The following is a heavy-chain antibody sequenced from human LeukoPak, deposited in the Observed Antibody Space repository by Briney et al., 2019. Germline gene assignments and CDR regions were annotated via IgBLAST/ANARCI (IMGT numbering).Heavy chain of an antibody. D-gene: IGHD4-17*01. J-gene: IGHJ4*02. V-gene: IGHV3-33*06. Sequence: TGGSLRLSCVDSGFTFGSSWMTWVRQSPGKGLEWVAVTWYDGSNKYYGDSVKGRFTISRDNSKNTLYLQMNSLRAEDTAVYYCAKGRYGDYTDYWGQGTLVTVSS. CDR1: GFTFGSSW. CDR3: AKGRYGDYTDY. CDR2: TWYDGSNK.